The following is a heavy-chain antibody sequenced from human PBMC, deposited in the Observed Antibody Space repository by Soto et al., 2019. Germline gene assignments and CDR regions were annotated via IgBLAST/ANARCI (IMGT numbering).Heavy chain of an antibody. CDR3: ARVPDV. CDR1: GGSISSGGYS. V-gene: IGHV4-30-2*01. Sequence: SETLSLTCAVSGGSISSGGYSWSWIRQPPGKGLEWIGYIYHSGRTYYNPSLKSRVTISVDRSKNQFSLTVSSVTAADTAVYYCARVPDVWGQGTTVTVSS. CDR2: IYHSGRT. J-gene: IGHJ6*02.